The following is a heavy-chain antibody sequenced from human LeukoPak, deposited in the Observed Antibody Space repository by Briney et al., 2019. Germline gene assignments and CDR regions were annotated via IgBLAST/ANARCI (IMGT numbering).Heavy chain of an antibody. V-gene: IGHV4-39*01. Sequence: ASETLSLTCTVSGGSISSSSYYWGWIRQPPGKGLEWIGSIYYSGSTYYNPSLKSRVTISVDTSKNQFPLKLSSVTAADTAVYYCARQPAMAPFDYWGQGTLVTVSS. CDR3: ARQPAMAPFDY. CDR1: GGSISSSSYY. D-gene: IGHD5-18*01. J-gene: IGHJ4*02. CDR2: IYYSGST.